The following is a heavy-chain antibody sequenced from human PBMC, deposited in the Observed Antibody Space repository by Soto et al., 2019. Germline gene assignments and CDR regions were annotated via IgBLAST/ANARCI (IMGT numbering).Heavy chain of an antibody. D-gene: IGHD3-22*01. V-gene: IGHV2-70*04. CDR3: ARMRSDYDSSGLDY. J-gene: IGHJ4*02. CDR1: GFSLSTSGMR. Sequence: GPTLVNPTETLTLTCTFSGFSLSTSGMRVSWIRQAPGKALEWLARIDWDEDRFYSTSLKTRLTISKDTSKNQVVLTMTKMDPVDTATYYCARMRSDYDSSGLDYWGQGILVSVSS. CDR2: IDWDEDR.